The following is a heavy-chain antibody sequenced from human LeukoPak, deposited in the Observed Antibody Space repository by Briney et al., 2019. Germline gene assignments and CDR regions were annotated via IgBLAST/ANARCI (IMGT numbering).Heavy chain of an antibody. J-gene: IGHJ6*03. Sequence: SETLSLTCTVSGGSISGYYWSWIRQPPGKGLEWIGYIYYSGGTTYNTSLKSRVTISVATSKNQFSLKLSSVTAADTAVYYCARASFGGYYDSSGYLYYYYYYMDVWGKGTTVTVSS. CDR3: ARASFGGYYDSSGYLYYYYYYMDV. CDR1: GGSISGYY. CDR2: IYYSGGT. D-gene: IGHD3-22*01. V-gene: IGHV4-59*01.